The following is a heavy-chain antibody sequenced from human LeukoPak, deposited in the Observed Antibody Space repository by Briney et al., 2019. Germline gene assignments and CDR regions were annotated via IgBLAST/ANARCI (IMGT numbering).Heavy chain of an antibody. CDR3: VSNSSSSPWFDP. V-gene: IGHV4-39*01. D-gene: IGHD6-6*01. J-gene: IGHJ5*02. CDR1: GVSISSGSHY. CDR2: IYYSGST. Sequence: RASETLSLTCTVSGVSISSGSHYWGWIRQPPGKGLEWIGTIYYSGSTYYSASLKSRVTISVDTSKNQFYLKLTSVIAADTAVYYCVSNSSSSPWFDPWGQGTLVTVSS.